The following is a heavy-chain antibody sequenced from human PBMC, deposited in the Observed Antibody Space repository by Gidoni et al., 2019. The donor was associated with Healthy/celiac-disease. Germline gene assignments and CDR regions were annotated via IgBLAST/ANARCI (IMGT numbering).Heavy chain of an antibody. D-gene: IGHD5-18*01. J-gene: IGHJ4*02. Sequence: QLQLQESGPGLVKPSETLSLTCTVSGCSISSSSYYWGWIRQPPGKGLEWIGSLYYSGSTHYNPSLKSRVTISVDTSKNQFSLKLSSVTAADTAVYYCARLGYSYGLFLVWGQGTLVTVSS. CDR3: ARLGYSYGLFLV. CDR2: LYYSGST. CDR1: GCSISSSSYY. V-gene: IGHV4-39*01.